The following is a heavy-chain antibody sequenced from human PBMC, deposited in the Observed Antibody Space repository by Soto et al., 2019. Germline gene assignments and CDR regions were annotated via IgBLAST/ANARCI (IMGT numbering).Heavy chain of an antibody. Sequence: PSEPLSLTCTVSGGSISGGDYYCSRIRQPPGKGLEWIGYIYYSGSTYYNPSLKSRVTISVDTSKNQFSLKLSSVTAADTAVYYCARDTVTTFGNYYYYYGMDVWGQGTTVTVSS. V-gene: IGHV4-30-4*01. CDR2: IYYSGST. CDR1: GGSISGGDYY. D-gene: IGHD4-4*01. J-gene: IGHJ6*02. CDR3: ARDTVTTFGNYYYYYGMDV.